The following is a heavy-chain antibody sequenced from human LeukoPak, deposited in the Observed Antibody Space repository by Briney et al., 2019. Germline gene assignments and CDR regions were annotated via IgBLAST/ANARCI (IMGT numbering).Heavy chain of an antibody. D-gene: IGHD4-17*01. J-gene: IGHJ6*04. CDR3: ARYGHYYYYGMDV. Sequence: SETLSLTCTVSGGSISSGSYYWSWIRQPAGKGLEWIGRIYTSGSTNYNPSLKSRVTISVDTSKNQFSLKLSSVTAADTAVYYCARYGHYYYYGMDVWGKGTTVTVSS. CDR2: IYTSGST. CDR1: GGSISSGSYY. V-gene: IGHV4-61*02.